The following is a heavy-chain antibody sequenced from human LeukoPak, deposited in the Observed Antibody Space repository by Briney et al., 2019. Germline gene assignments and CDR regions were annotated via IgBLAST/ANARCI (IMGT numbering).Heavy chain of an antibody. CDR1: GGSISSYY. CDR3: ARHGEEMATISDYYFDY. D-gene: IGHD5-24*01. V-gene: IGHV4-4*09. CDR2: IHTSGST. J-gene: IGHJ4*02. Sequence: SETLSLTCTVSGGSISSYYWSWIRQPPGKGLEWIGYIHTSGSTNYNPSLKSRVTISVDTSKNQFSLKLSSVTAADTAVYYCARHGEEMATISDYYFDYWGQGILVTVSS.